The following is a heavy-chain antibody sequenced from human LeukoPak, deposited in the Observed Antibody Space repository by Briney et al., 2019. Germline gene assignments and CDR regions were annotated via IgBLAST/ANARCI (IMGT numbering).Heavy chain of an antibody. J-gene: IGHJ4*02. Sequence: SVKVSCKASGGTFSSYAISWVRQAPGQGLEWMGRIIPILGIANYAQKFQGRVTMTEDTSTDTAYMELSSLRSEDTAVYYCATDLNGYGFDYWGQGTLVTVSS. D-gene: IGHD5-18*01. V-gene: IGHV1-69*04. CDR2: IIPILGIA. CDR1: GGTFSSYA. CDR3: ATDLNGYGFDY.